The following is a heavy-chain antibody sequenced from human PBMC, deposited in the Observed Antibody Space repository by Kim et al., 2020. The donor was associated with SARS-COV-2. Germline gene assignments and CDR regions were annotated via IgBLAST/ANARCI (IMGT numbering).Heavy chain of an antibody. CDR3: AHTVSSSWYLINWFDP. CDR2: IYWDDDK. V-gene: IGHV2-5*02. Sequence: SGPTLVNPTQTLTLTCTFSGFSLSTSGVGVGWIRQPPGKALEWLALIYWDDDKRYSPSLKSRLTITKDTSKNQVVLTMTNMDPVDTATYYCAHTVSSSWYLINWFDPWGQGTLVTVSS. J-gene: IGHJ5*02. D-gene: IGHD6-13*01. CDR1: GFSLSTSGVG.